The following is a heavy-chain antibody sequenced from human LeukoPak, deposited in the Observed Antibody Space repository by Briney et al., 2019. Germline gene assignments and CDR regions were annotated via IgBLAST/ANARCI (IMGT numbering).Heavy chain of an antibody. CDR1: GFTFSDYY. CDR3: ARGERIAAAEGYFQH. Sequence: PGGSLRLSCAASGFTFSDYYMSWIRQAPGKGLEWVSYISSSGSTIYYADSVKGRFTISRDNAKNSLYLQMSSLRAEDTAVYYCARGERIAAAEGYFQHWGQGTLVTVSS. V-gene: IGHV3-11*04. D-gene: IGHD6-13*01. J-gene: IGHJ1*01. CDR2: ISSSGSTI.